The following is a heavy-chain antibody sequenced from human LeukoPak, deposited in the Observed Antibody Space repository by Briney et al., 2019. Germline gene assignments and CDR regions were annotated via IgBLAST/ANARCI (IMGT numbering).Heavy chain of an antibody. D-gene: IGHD3-10*01. V-gene: IGHV3-74*01. Sequence: GGSLRLSCAASGFTFSSYWMHWVRQAPGKWLVWVSRINSDGSSTSYADSVKGRFTISRDNAKNTLYLQMNSLRAEDTAVYYCARGGLLWFGELPDYWGQGTLVTVSS. CDR3: ARGGLLWFGELPDY. J-gene: IGHJ4*02. CDR2: INSDGSST. CDR1: GFTFSSYW.